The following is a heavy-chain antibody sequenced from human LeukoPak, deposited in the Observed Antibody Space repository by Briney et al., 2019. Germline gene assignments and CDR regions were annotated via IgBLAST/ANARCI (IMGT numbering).Heavy chain of an antibody. D-gene: IGHD3-22*01. CDR3: AREVSSSEGGFDP. CDR2: INPSGGST. CDR1: GYTFTSYY. Sequence: GASVKVSCKASGYTFTSYYMHWVRQAPGQGLEWMGIINPSGGSTSYAQKFQGRATMTGDTSTSTVYMELSSLRSEDTAVYYCAREVSSSEGGFDPWGQGTLVTVSS. J-gene: IGHJ5*02. V-gene: IGHV1-46*01.